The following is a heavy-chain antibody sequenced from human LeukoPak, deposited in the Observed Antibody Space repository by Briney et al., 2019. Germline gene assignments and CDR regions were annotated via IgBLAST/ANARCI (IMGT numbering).Heavy chain of an antibody. CDR3: ARHWGYYYMDV. Sequence: GGSLRLSCAASGFTFSSYSMNWVRQAPGKGLEWVSSISSSSSYIYYADSVKGRFTISGDNAKNSLYLQMNSLRAEGTAVYYCARHWGYYYMDVWGKGTTVTVSS. D-gene: IGHD7-27*01. V-gene: IGHV3-21*01. J-gene: IGHJ6*03. CDR1: GFTFSSYS. CDR2: ISSSSSYI.